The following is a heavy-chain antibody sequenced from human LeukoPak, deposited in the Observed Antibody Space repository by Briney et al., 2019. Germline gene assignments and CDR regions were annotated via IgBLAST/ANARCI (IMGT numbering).Heavy chain of an antibody. CDR2: ISSDGSHK. V-gene: IGHV3-30-3*01. D-gene: IGHD2-2*01. Sequence: GGSLRLSCAASGFTFSSYAMHWVRQAPGKGLEWVAIISSDGSHKFYADSVKGRFTISRDNSKNTLLLQMNSLRPEDTAVYYCARDLSTGPADYCFDSWGQGTLVTVSS. CDR3: ARDLSTGPADYCFDS. CDR1: GFTFSSYA. J-gene: IGHJ4*02.